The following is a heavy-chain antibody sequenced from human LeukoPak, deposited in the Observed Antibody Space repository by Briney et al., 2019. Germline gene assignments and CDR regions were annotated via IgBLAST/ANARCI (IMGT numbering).Heavy chain of an antibody. CDR3: AKDHNGDQYIAY. CDR1: GFTFSSYA. J-gene: IGHJ4*02. D-gene: IGHD4-17*01. CDR2: ISGSGGST. V-gene: IGHV3-23*01. Sequence: GGSLKLSCAASGFTFSSYAMSWVRQAPGKGLEWVSAISGSGGSTYYADSVKGRFTISRDNSKNTLYLQMNSLRAEDTAVYYCAKDHNGDQYIAYWGQGTLVTVSS.